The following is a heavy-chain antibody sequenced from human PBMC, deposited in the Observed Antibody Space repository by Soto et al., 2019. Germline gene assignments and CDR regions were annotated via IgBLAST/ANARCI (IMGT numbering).Heavy chain of an antibody. CDR2: ISAYNGNT. Sequence: VASVKVSCKASGYTFTSYGISWVRQAPGQGLEWMGWISAYNGNTNYAQKLQGRVTMTTDTSTSTAYMELRSLRSDDTAVYYCARDAANYYDSSGYDYWGKGTLVTVSS. J-gene: IGHJ4*02. V-gene: IGHV1-18*01. D-gene: IGHD3-22*01. CDR1: GYTFTSYG. CDR3: ARDAANYYDSSGYDY.